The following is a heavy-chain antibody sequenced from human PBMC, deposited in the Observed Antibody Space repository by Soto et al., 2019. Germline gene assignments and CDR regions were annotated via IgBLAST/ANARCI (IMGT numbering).Heavy chain of an antibody. CDR3: ARRHYYNFWSGYYDWFDP. Sequence: QITLKESGPTLVKPTQTLTLTCTFSGFSLSISGEGVGWIRQPPGKALEWLALIYWDDDQRYSPSLENRLTISNDTSKNQVVLPMTNMDPADTATYFCARRHYYNFWSGYYDWFDPWGQGTLVTVSS. CDR1: GFSLSISGEG. J-gene: IGHJ5*02. V-gene: IGHV2-5*02. CDR2: IYWDDDQ. D-gene: IGHD3-3*01.